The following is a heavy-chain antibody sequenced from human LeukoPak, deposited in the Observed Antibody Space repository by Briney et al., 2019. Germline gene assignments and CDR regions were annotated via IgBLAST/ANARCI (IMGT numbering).Heavy chain of an antibody. CDR1: GFTFSSYA. J-gene: IGHJ4*02. CDR2: ISYDGSNK. V-gene: IGHV3-30*04. CDR3: ARGPISGWSADY. D-gene: IGHD6-19*01. Sequence: AGGSLRLSCAASGFTFSSYAMHWVRQAPGKGLEWVAVISYDGSNKYYADSVKGRFTISRDNSKNTLFLHMNSLRAEDTAVYYCARGPISGWSADYWGQGTLVTVSS.